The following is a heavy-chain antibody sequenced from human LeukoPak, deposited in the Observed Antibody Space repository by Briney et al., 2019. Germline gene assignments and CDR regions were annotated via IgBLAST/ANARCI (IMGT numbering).Heavy chain of an antibody. V-gene: IGHV3-48*01. J-gene: IGHJ4*02. D-gene: IGHD3-16*02. CDR3: ARGYYDYVWGSYRYRLYYFDY. CDR2: ISSSSSTI. Sequence: PGGSLRLSCAASGFTFSSYSMNWVRQAPGKGLEWVSYISSSSSTIYYADSVKGRFTISRDNAKNSLYLQMNSLRAEDTAVYYCARGYYDYVWGSYRYRLYYFDYWGQGTLVTVSS. CDR1: GFTFSSYS.